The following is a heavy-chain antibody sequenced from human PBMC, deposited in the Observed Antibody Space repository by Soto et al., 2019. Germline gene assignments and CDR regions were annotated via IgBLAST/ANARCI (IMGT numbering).Heavy chain of an antibody. J-gene: IGHJ6*02. CDR1: GYSFTTDW. CDR3: ARHEQFYYYYGMDV. D-gene: IGHD4-4*01. Sequence: GESLKISCNASGYSFTTDWIAWVRQMPGKGLEWMGIINPGDSDIRYSPSFQGQVTISADNSISTAYLQWSSLKASDTAMYYCARHEQFYYYYGMDVWGQGTAVTVSS. CDR2: INPGDSDI. V-gene: IGHV5-51*01.